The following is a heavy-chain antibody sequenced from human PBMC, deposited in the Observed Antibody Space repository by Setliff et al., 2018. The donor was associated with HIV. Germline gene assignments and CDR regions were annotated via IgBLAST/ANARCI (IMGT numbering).Heavy chain of an antibody. CDR1: GDSTTSSH. CDR3: ARYSGTFTRYFDP. Sequence: PSETLSLTCTISGDSTTSSHWSCIRQPPGKGLEWIGYIHISGATSYNPSLERRVTISLDMSKNQFSLKLTSVTAADAAMYYCARYSGTFTRYFDPWGPGTLVTVSS. D-gene: IGHD1-26*01. CDR2: IHISGAT. V-gene: IGHV4-4*09. J-gene: IGHJ5*02.